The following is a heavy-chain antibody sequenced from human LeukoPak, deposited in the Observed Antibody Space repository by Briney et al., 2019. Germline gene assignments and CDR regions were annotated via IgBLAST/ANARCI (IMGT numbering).Heavy chain of an antibody. D-gene: IGHD6-19*01. CDR1: GGSISSSNW. CDR2: IYHSGST. Sequence: PSGTLSLTCAVSGGSISSSNWWSWVRQPPGKGLEWIGEIYHSGSTNYNPSLKSRVTISVDTSKNQFSLKLSSVTAADTAVYYCARGANFFTRPTTPIPIAVAGTYWFDPWGQGTLVTVSS. J-gene: IGHJ5*02. CDR3: ARGANFFTRPTTPIPIAVAGTYWFDP. V-gene: IGHV4-4*02.